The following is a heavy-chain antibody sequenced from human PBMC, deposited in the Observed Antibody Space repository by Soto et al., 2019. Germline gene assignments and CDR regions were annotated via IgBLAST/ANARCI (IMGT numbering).Heavy chain of an antibody. D-gene: IGHD3-10*01. Sequence: GGSLRLSCAASGLTFSSSWMSWVRQAPGKGLEWVAELNQGGSSKFYVDSVKGRFTISRDNAKNSLYLQMNSLRAEDTAVYYCARDPSFGALDYWGQGTRVTVSS. CDR3: ARDPSFGALDY. J-gene: IGHJ4*02. CDR1: GLTFSSSW. V-gene: IGHV3-7*01. CDR2: LNQGGSSK.